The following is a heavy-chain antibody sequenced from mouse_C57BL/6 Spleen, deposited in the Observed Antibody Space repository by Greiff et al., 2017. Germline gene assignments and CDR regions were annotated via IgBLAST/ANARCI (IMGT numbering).Heavy chain of an antibody. J-gene: IGHJ1*03. Sequence: EVQLVESGGGLVKPGGSLKLSCAASGFTFSDYGMHWVRQAPEKGLEWVAYISSGSSTIYYADTVKGRFTISRDNAKNTLFLQMTSLRSEDTAMYYCARPGFDYYGSSLWYFDVWGTGTTVTVSS. D-gene: IGHD1-1*01. CDR1: GFTFSDYG. V-gene: IGHV5-17*01. CDR2: ISSGSSTI. CDR3: ARPGFDYYGSSLWYFDV.